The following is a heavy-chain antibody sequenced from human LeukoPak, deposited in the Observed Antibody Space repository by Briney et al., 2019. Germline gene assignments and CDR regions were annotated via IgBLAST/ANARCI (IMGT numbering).Heavy chain of an antibody. CDR2: IKQDGSEK. Sequence: GGSLRLSCAASGFTFSSYWMSWVRQAPGKGLEWVANIKQDGSEKNSVDSVKGRLTISRDHAKNSLYLQMNSLRAEDTAVYYCASGMDYFYYYMDVWGRGTTVTVSS. CDR3: ASGMDYFYYYMDV. CDR1: GFTFSSYW. J-gene: IGHJ6*03. V-gene: IGHV3-7*01.